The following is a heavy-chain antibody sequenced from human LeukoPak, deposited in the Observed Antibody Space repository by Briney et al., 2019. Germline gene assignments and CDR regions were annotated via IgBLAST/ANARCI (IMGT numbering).Heavy chain of an antibody. CDR1: GGSVSSGSYY. Sequence: SETLSLTCTVFGGSVSSGSYYWSWIRQPPGKGLEWIGYIYYSGSTNYNPSLKSRVTISVDTSKNQFSLKLSSVTAADTAVYYCAREEGSSGWYRLFDYWGQGTLVTVSS. D-gene: IGHD6-19*01. J-gene: IGHJ4*02. CDR3: AREEGSSGWYRLFDY. V-gene: IGHV4-61*01. CDR2: IYYSGST.